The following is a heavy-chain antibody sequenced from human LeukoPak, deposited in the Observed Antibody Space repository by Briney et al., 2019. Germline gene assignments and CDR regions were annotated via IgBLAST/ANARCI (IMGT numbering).Heavy chain of an antibody. J-gene: IGHJ6*03. D-gene: IGHD1-26*01. V-gene: IGHV3-21*06. CDR2: ITSSSSYI. CDR3: ARDPYSGNYGAYYYYYMDV. Sequence: GGSLRLSCAASGFTFSSYWMSWVRQAPGKGLEWVSSITSSSSYIYYADSVKGRFTISRDNAKNSLYLQMDSLRVEDTAVYYCARDPYSGNYGAYYYYYMDVWGKGTTVTISS. CDR1: GFTFSSYW.